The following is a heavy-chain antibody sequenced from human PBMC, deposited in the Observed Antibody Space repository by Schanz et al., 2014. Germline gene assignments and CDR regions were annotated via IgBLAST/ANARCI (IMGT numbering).Heavy chain of an antibody. V-gene: IGHV4-31*03. J-gene: IGHJ5*02. D-gene: IGHD5-12*01. CDR3: ARRGSYNWFDP. CDR1: GDSISSAY. Sequence: QVQLQESGPGLVEPSQTLSLTCTVSGDSISSAYWSWIRQHPGKGLEWIGFIYYRGNTYYNPSLKSRVTISVDTSKNQFSLELSSVTAADTAVYYCARRGSYNWFDPWGQGALVTVSS. CDR2: IYYRGNT.